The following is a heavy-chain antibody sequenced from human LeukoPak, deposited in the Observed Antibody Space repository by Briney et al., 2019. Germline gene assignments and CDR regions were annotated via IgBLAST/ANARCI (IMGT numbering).Heavy chain of an antibody. J-gene: IGHJ3*02. CDR3: ATELRILSWGVDAFDI. CDR1: GFNLNSYA. V-gene: IGHV3-30*04. CDR2: ISYGGSNK. D-gene: IGHD3-16*01. Sequence: GRSLRLSCAASGFNLNSYAVHWVRQAPGKGLEWVAFISYGGSNKYYADSVKGRFTISRDTSKTTLYLQMNSLRTEDTALYYCATELRILSWGVDAFDIWGQGTMVTVSS.